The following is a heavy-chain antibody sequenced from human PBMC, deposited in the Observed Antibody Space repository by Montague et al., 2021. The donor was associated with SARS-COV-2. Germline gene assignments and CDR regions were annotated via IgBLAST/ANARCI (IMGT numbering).Heavy chain of an antibody. CDR2: IYYSGSVTT. CDR3: ARRGGGEVFARFMYWYLDV. D-gene: IGHD2-21*01. Sequence: SETLSLTCSVSGGSINNYYWGWVRRSPGKGLEWIGYIYYSGSVTTSYNPSLKSRVSISVDTSENQFSLKLTSVTAADTAVYYCARRGGGEVFARFMYWYLDVWGRGSLVTVSS. CDR1: GGSINNYY. J-gene: IGHJ2*01. V-gene: IGHV4-59*13.